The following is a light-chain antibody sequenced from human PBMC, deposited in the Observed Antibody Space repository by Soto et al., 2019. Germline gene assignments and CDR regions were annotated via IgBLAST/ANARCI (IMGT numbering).Light chain of an antibody. Sequence: QSALTQPASVSGSPGQSITISCTGTSSDVGGYNYVSWYQQHPGKAPKFMIYDVSNRPSRVSNRFSGSKSGNTASLTISGLQAEDEADYYCSSYTSSSTLVFGGGTKLTVL. CDR1: SSDVGGYNY. CDR3: SSYTSSSTLV. J-gene: IGLJ2*01. V-gene: IGLV2-14*01. CDR2: DVS.